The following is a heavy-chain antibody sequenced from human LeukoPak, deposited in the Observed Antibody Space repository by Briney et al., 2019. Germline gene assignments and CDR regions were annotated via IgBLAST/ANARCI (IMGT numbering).Heavy chain of an antibody. V-gene: IGHV4-59*13. J-gene: IGHJ4*02. CDR2: IYTSGST. CDR3: ARDGYSGSSLFDS. Sequence: PSETLSLTCTVSGGSISSSYWTWIRQPPGKGLEWIGYIYTSGSTDYNPSLKSRVTISVDTSKNQFSLELSSVTAADTAVYYCARDGYSGSSLFDSWGQGTLVTVSS. CDR1: GGSISSSY. D-gene: IGHD1-26*01.